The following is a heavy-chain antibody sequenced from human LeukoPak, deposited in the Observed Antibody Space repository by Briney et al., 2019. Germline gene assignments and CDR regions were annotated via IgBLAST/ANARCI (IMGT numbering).Heavy chain of an antibody. CDR3: ASTQTLDY. J-gene: IGHJ4*02. V-gene: IGHV3-7*01. CDR2: IKHDESEK. CDR1: GFSFSSYW. Sequence: PGGSLRLSCVASGFSFSSYWMSWVRQAPGKGLEWVASIKHDESEKYYVDSVKGRFTISRDNAKNLLYLQMNSLRAEDTAVYYCASTQTLDYWGQGTLVTVSS. D-gene: IGHD2/OR15-2a*01.